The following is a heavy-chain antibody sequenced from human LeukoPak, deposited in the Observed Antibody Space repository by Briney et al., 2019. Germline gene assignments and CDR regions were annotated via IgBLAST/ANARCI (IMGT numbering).Heavy chain of an antibody. CDR1: GGSISSSSYY. D-gene: IGHD6-13*01. V-gene: IGHV4-61*02. J-gene: IGHJ4*02. CDR3: ARHLRPGIAAAGPYYFDY. CDR2: IYTSGST. Sequence: SETLSLTCTVSGGSISSSSYYWGWIRQPAGKGLEWIGRIYTSGSTNYNPSLKSRVTMSVDTSKNQFSLKLSSVTAADTAVYYCARHLRPGIAAAGPYYFDYWGQGTLVTVSS.